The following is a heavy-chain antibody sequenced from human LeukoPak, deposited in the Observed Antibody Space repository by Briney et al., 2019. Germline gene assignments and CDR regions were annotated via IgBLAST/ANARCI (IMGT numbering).Heavy chain of an antibody. V-gene: IGHV4-59*01. CDR2: IYYSGST. CDR3: ARGLGYYDSSLGY. D-gene: IGHD3-22*01. Sequence: PSETLSLTCTVSGGSISLYYWSWIRQPPGKGLEWIGYIYYSGSTNYNPSLKSRVTISVDTSKNQFSLKLSSVTAADTAVYYCARGLGYYDSSLGYWGQGTLVTVSS. J-gene: IGHJ4*02. CDR1: GGSISLYY.